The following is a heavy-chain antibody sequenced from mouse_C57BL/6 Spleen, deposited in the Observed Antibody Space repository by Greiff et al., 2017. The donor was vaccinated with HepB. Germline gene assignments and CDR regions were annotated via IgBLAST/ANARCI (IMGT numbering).Heavy chain of an antibody. CDR3: TRKSNYVQVWFAY. V-gene: IGHV1-15*01. CDR2: IDPETGGT. Sequence: VQLQQSGAELVRPGASVTLSCKASGYTFTDYEMHWVKQTPVHGLEWIGAIDPETGGTAYNQKFKGKAILTADKSSSTAYMELRSLTSEDSAVYYWTRKSNYVQVWFAYWGQWTLVTVSA. CDR1: GYTFTDYE. J-gene: IGHJ3*01. D-gene: IGHD2-5*01.